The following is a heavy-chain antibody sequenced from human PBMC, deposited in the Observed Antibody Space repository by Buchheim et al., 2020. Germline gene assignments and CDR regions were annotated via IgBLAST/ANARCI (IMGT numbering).Heavy chain of an antibody. J-gene: IGHJ4*02. Sequence: EVQLVESGGGLVQPGGSLRLSCAASGFTFSSYSMIWVRQAPGKGLEWVSYISSRSSAIFYADSVKGRFTISRDNAKNSLYLQMKSLRAEDTAVYYCARFSVVRGGDYWGQGTL. D-gene: IGHD3-10*01. CDR3: ARFSVVRGGDY. CDR2: ISSRSSAI. V-gene: IGHV3-48*04. CDR1: GFTFSSYS.